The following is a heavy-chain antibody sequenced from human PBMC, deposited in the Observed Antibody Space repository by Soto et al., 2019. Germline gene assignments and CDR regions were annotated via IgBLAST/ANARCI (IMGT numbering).Heavy chain of an antibody. V-gene: IGHV1-8*02. J-gene: IGHJ6*03. CDR2: MNPNSGNT. CDR1: GGTFSSYA. Sequence: ASVKVSCKASGGTFSSYASSWVRQATGQGLEWMGWMNPNSGNTGYAQKFQGRVTMTRNTSISTAYMELSSLRSEDTAVYYCARGYYGDYVDYYYYMDVWGKGTTVTVSS. CDR3: ARGYYGDYVDYYYYMDV. D-gene: IGHD4-17*01.